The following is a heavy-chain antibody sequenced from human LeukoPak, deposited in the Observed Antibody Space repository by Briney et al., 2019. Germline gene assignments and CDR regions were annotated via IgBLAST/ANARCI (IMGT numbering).Heavy chain of an antibody. J-gene: IGHJ4*02. D-gene: IGHD3-22*01. CDR2: ISGSGGST. CDR1: GFTFSSYA. V-gene: IGHV3-23*01. Sequence: GGSLRLSCAASGFTFSSYAMSWVRQAPGKGLEWVSAISGSGGSTYYADSVKGRFTISRDNSKNTLYLQLNSLRAEDTAVYYCAKKNGDSSGYYLYYFDYWGQGILVTVSS. CDR3: AKKNGDSSGYYLYYFDY.